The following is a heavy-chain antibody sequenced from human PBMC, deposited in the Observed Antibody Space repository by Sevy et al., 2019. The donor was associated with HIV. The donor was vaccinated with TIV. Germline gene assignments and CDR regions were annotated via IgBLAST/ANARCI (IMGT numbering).Heavy chain of an antibody. J-gene: IGHJ6*02. Sequence: GGSLRLSCAASGFTFSSYSMNWVRQAPGKGLEWVSSISSSSSYIYYADSVTGRFTISRDNAKNSLYLQMNSLRAEDTAVYYCARDRGRHDYYYYGMDVWGQGTTVTVSS. CDR1: GFTFSSYS. CDR3: ARDRGRHDYYYYGMDV. D-gene: IGHD3-10*01. V-gene: IGHV3-21*01. CDR2: ISSSSSYI.